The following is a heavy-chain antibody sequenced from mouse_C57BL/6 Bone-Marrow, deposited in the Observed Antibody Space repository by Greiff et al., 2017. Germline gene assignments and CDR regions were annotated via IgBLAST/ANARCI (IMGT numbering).Heavy chain of an antibody. V-gene: IGHV1-81*01. D-gene: IGHD1-1*01. CDR2: IYPRSGNT. Sequence: VQLQQSGAELARPGASVKLSCKASGYTFTSYGISWVKQRTGQGLEWIGEIYPRSGNTYYNEKFKGKATLTADKSSSTAYMELRSLTSEDSAVYFCVRGIYYYGSSFCWYFDVWGTGTTVTVSA. J-gene: IGHJ1*03. CDR3: VRGIYYYGSSFCWYFDV. CDR1: GYTFTSYG.